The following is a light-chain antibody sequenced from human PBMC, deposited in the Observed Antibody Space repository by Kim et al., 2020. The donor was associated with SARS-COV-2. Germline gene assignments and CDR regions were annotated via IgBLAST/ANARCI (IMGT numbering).Light chain of an antibody. CDR2: GAS. V-gene: IGKV3-15*01. Sequence: SPGERATPSCRASQSVNNNLAWYQQKAGQAPSLLIYGASTRAAGIPARFSGSGSGTEFTLTISSLQSEDFAVYYCQQYDNWPPWTFGQGTKVDIK. CDR1: QSVNNN. CDR3: QQYDNWPPWT. J-gene: IGKJ1*01.